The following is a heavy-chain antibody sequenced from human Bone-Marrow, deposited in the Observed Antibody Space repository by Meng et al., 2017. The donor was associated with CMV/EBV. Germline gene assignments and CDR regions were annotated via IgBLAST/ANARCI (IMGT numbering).Heavy chain of an antibody. V-gene: IGHV3-21*01. D-gene: IGHD2-2*02. J-gene: IGHJ6*02. CDR3: ARDHIVVVPAAIGYYYYGMDV. Sequence: GGSLRLSCAASGFTFSSYSMNWVRQAPGKGLEWVSSISSSSSYIYYADSVKGRFTISRDNAKNSLYLQMNSLRAEDTAVYYCARDHIVVVPAAIGYYYYGMDVWGQGTTVTVSS. CDR2: ISSSSSYI. CDR1: GFTFSSYS.